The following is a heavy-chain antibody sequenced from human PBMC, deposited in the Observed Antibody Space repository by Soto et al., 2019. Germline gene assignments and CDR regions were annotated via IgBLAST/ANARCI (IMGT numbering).Heavy chain of an antibody. D-gene: IGHD6-13*01. CDR2: INTNNGGA. V-gene: IGHV1-2*02. CDR3: AKERGSNSLHPSYNWFDT. Sequence: QVQLVQSGAEVKKPGASVKVSCKASGYIFTEYHIHWVRQAPGQGLEFMGWINTNNGGAGSAQQFKGRVTVTRDTSINTVYLELSNLRSDDTAVYFCAKERGSNSLHPSYNWFDTWGQATLITVSS. J-gene: IGHJ5*02. CDR1: GYIFTEYH.